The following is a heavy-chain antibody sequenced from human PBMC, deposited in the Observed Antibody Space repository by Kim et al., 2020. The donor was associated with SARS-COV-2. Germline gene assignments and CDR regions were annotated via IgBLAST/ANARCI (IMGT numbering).Heavy chain of an antibody. V-gene: IGHV1-46*01. Sequence: YAQKFQGRVTMTRDTSTSTVYMELSSLRSEDTAVYYCASGYPRTRDAFDIWGQGTMVTVSS. D-gene: IGHD6-13*01. J-gene: IGHJ3*02. CDR3: ASGYPRTRDAFDI.